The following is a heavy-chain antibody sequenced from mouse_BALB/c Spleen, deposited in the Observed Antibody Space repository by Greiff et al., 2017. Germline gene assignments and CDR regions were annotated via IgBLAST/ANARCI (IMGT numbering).Heavy chain of an antibody. D-gene: IGHD1-1*01. J-gene: IGHJ4*01. CDR2: IDPANGNT. CDR1: GFNIKDTY. Sequence: EVQLQQSGAELVKPGASVKLSCTATGFNIKDTYMHWVKQRPEHGLEWIGRIDPANGNTKYDPKFQGKATITADTSSNTAYLQLSSLTSEDTAVYYCARGNYYGSSYDAMDYWGQGTSVTVSS. CDR3: ARGNYYGSSYDAMDY. V-gene: IGHV14-3*02.